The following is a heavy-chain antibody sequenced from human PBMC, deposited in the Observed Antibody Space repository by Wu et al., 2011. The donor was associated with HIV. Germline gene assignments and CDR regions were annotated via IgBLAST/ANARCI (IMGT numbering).Heavy chain of an antibody. D-gene: IGHD3-3*01. J-gene: IGHJ5*02. V-gene: IGHV1-8*03. Sequence: PGASVKVSCKASGYTFSSYDINWVRQATGQGLEWMGWMNPDSGNARYAQKFQGRITLTRNTSMSTAYMEVGSLRSDDTAVYYCTRGTIWFHPWGQGTLVTVSS. CDR3: TRGTIWFHP. CDR1: GYTFSSYD. CDR2: MNPDSGNA.